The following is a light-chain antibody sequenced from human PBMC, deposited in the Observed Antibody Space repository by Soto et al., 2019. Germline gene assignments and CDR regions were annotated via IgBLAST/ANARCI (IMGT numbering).Light chain of an antibody. Sequence: DIQMTQPPSSLSASVGDRVTITFRASQSISTYLSWYQQKPGKAPKLLIYAASSLQSGVPSRFSGSGSGTDFTLTISSLQPEDFATYYCQQSYSSLLWTFGQGTKVDNK. CDR2: AAS. J-gene: IGKJ1*01. CDR3: QQSYSSLLWT. V-gene: IGKV1-39*01. CDR1: QSISTY.